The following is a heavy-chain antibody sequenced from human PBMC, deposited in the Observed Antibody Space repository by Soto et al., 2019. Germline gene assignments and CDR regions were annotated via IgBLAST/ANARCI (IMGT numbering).Heavy chain of an antibody. D-gene: IGHD3-22*01. CDR3: ARSDYYDSSGYYYFDY. CDR1: GFTFSSYW. CDR2: IKQDGSEK. V-gene: IGHV3-7*01. Sequence: PVGSLSLSCAASGFTFSSYWMSWVRQAPGKGLEWVANIKQDGSEKYYVDSVKGRFTISRDNAKNSLYLQMNSLRAEDTAVYYCARSDYYDSSGYYYFDYWGQGALVTVSS. J-gene: IGHJ4*02.